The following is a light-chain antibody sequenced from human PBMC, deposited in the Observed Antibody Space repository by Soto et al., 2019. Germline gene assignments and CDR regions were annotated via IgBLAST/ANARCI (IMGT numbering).Light chain of an antibody. CDR3: ATWDDSLNGFYV. J-gene: IGLJ1*01. CDR1: TSNIGSNY. CDR2: RNN. V-gene: IGLV1-47*01. Sequence: QSVLTQPPSASGTPGQGVTISCSGSTSNIGSNYVYWYQQLPGTAPKLLICRNNQRPSGVPDRFSGSKSGTSAFLAISGLRSDDEADYFCATWDDSLNGFYVFGTGTKVTVL.